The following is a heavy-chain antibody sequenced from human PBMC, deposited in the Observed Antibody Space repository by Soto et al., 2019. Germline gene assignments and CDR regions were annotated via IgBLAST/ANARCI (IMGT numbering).Heavy chain of an antibody. CDR2: IYPGDSDT. Sequence: GESLKISCKGSGYSFTSYWIGWVRQMPGKGLEWMGIIYPGDSDTRYSPSFQGQVTISADKSISTAYLQWSSLKASETAMYYCARRRDCSSTSCYNRGFDYWGQGTLVTVSS. CDR3: ARRRDCSSTSCYNRGFDY. D-gene: IGHD2-2*01. CDR1: GYSFTSYW. V-gene: IGHV5-51*01. J-gene: IGHJ4*02.